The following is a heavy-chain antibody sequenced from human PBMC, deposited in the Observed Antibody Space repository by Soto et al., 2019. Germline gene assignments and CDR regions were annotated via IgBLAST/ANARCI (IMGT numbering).Heavy chain of an antibody. J-gene: IGHJ6*02. V-gene: IGHV5-10-1*03. CDR2: IDPTDSFT. D-gene: IGHD3-3*01. CDR3: ARRGYDFWSGLDV. Sequence: EVQLVQSGAEVKKPGESLRISCKGSGYNFTSYWIIWVRQMPGKGLEWMGNIDPTDSFTNYSPSFQGHVTLSTDKSMSTAYLQWGTLQSSDTAMYYCARRGYDFWSGLDVWGQGTTVTISS. CDR1: GYNFTSYW.